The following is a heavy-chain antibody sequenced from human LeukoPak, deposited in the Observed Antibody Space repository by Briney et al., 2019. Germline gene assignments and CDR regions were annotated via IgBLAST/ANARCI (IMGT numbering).Heavy chain of an antibody. Sequence: GGSLRLSCAASGFTFSSYAMSWVRQAPGKGLEWVSGVSGSGGVTYYADSVKGRFTISRDNSKNTLHLQMNSLRAEDTAVYYCATFLAVIAARDSLYFQHWGQGTLVSVSS. CDR2: VSGSGGVT. CDR1: GFTFSSYA. CDR3: ATFLAVIAARDSLYFQH. V-gene: IGHV3-23*01. D-gene: IGHD6-6*01. J-gene: IGHJ1*01.